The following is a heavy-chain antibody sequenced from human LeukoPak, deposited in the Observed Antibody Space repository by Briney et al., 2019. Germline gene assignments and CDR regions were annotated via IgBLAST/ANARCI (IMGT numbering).Heavy chain of an antibody. CDR2: IKPDGTDK. J-gene: IGHJ4*02. CDR3: ASGNYFDY. V-gene: IGHV3-7*01. Sequence: GSLRLSCLASGFPFSKSWRSWARQAPGKGLECVANIKPDGTDKYYVDSVKGRFTISRDNAKNSLYLQMNSLRAKDTAVYYCASGNYFDYWGQGTLVTVSS. D-gene: IGHD1-26*01. CDR1: GFPFSKSW.